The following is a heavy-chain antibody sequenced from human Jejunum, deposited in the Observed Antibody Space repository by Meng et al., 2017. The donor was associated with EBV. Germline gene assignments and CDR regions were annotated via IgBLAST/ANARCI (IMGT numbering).Heavy chain of an antibody. Sequence: LQQWGAGLLKPSGPWSLTCAVYGGSFSGSYWTWIRQPPGKGLEWIGEINHGGGAIYNPSLKSRVTISVDTSKNQFSLKLSSVTAADTAVYYCARLGGYASGTYYPIDPWGQGTLDTVSS. CDR3: ARLGGYASGTYYPIDP. D-gene: IGHD3-10*01. CDR2: INHGGGA. J-gene: IGHJ5*02. CDR1: GGSFSGSY. V-gene: IGHV4-34*01.